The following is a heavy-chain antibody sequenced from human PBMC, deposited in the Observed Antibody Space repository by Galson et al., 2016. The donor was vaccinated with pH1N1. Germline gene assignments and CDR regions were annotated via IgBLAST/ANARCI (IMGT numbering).Heavy chain of an antibody. CDR3: AGVMGRGWPEYFQD. J-gene: IGHJ1*01. D-gene: IGHD5-24*01. Sequence: SLRLSCAVSGFTVSDNYMNWVRQAPGKGLEWVSIIYSGGNTYYTDSVKGRFTISRDNSKNTVSLQMNSLRVEDAGLYYCAGVMGRGWPEYFQDWGQGTLVTVSS. CDR1: GFTVSDNY. V-gene: IGHV3-53*01. CDR2: IYSGGNT.